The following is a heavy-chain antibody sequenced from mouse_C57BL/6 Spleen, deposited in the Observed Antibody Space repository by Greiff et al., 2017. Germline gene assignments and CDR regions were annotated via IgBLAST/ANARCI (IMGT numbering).Heavy chain of an antibody. D-gene: IGHD1-1*01. V-gene: IGHV1-54*01. Sequence: QVQLQQPGAELVRPGTSVKVSCKASGYAFTNYLIEWVKQRPGQGLEWIGVINPGSGGTNYNEKFKGKATLTVDKSSSTAYMQLSSLASEDSAVYVCARGGYGSSYGDYWGQGTSVTVSS. CDR1: GYAFTNYL. CDR3: ARGGYGSSYGDY. J-gene: IGHJ4*01. CDR2: INPGSGGT.